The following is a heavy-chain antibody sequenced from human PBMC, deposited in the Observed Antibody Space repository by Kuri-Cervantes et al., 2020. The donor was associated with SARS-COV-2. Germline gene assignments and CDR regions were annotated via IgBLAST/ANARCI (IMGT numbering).Heavy chain of an antibody. CDR1: GFTFSSYG. CDR3: ARDVSPSSSSDYYYYGMDV. D-gene: IGHD6-6*01. CDR2: ISYDGSNK. J-gene: IGHJ6*02. V-gene: IGHV3-30*03. Sequence: LSLTCAASGFTFSSYGMHWVRQAPGKGLEWVAVISYDGSNKYYADSVKGRFTISRDNSKNTLYLQMNSLRAEDTAVYYCARDVSPSSSSDYYYYGMDVWGQGTTVTVSS.